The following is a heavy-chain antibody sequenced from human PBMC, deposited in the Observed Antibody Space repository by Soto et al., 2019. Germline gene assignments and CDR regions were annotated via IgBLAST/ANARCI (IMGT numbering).Heavy chain of an antibody. CDR1: GGSISSSSYY. J-gene: IGHJ5*02. CDR2: IYYSGST. CDR3: ARDPRTTMVRGVLNWFDP. V-gene: IGHV4-39*02. Sequence: PSETLSLTCTVSGGSISSSSYYWGWIRQPPGKGLEWIGSIYYSGSTYYNPSLKSRVTISVDTSKNQFSLKLSSVTAADTAVYYCARDPRTTMVRGVLNWFDPWGQGTLVTVSS. D-gene: IGHD3-10*01.